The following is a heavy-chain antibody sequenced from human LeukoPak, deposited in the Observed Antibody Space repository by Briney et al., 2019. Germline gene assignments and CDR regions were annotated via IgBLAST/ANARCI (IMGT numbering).Heavy chain of an antibody. D-gene: IGHD1-7*01. CDR3: ASTEWNYAR. CDR2: IHYSGNT. V-gene: IGHV4-59*08. Sequence: SETLSLTWTVSGXSISSYYRSWMRQPPGKGLEWIGYIHYSGNTNYNPSLKSRVTISLDTSRTQFSLKLTSVTAADTAVYYCASTEWNYARWGQGILVTVSS. CDR1: GXSISSYY. J-gene: IGHJ4*02.